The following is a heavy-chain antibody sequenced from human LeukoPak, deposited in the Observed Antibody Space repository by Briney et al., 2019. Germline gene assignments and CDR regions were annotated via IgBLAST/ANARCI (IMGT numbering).Heavy chain of an antibody. CDR3: ARVNSDYYYYGMDV. CDR1: GFTFSSYS. CDR2: ISSSSSSI. V-gene: IGHV3-48*02. D-gene: IGHD4-23*01. Sequence: GGSLRLSCAASGFTFSSYSMNWVRQAPGKGLEWVSYISSSSSSIYYADSVKGRFTISRDNAKNSLYVQMNSLRDEDTAVYYRARVNSDYYYYGMDVWGQGTTVTVSS. J-gene: IGHJ6*02.